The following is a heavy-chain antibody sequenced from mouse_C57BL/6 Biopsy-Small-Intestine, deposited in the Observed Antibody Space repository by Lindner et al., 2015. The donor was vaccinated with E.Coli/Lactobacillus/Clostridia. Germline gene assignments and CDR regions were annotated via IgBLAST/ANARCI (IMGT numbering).Heavy chain of an antibody. Sequence: VQLQESGAELVKPGASVKLSCTGSGFNIKDYYMHWVKQRPGQGLEWIGVINPGSGDTNCNEKFKGKATLTADKSSSTAYMQLSSLTSEDSAVYFCARGGTVIFDYWGQGTSLTVSS. CDR3: ARGGTVIFDY. D-gene: IGHD3-3*01. CDR2: INPGSGDT. CDR1: GFNIKDYY. V-gene: IGHV1-54*01. J-gene: IGHJ2*02.